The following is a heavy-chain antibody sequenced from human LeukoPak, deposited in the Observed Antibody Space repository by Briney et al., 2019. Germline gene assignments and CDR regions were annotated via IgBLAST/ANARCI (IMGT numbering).Heavy chain of an antibody. CDR2: IYPGESDT. D-gene: IGHD2-15*01. CDR3: ASEVSANDAFDI. CDR1: GYGFTSYW. Sequence: GESLKISSKGSGYGFTSYWIGWVRQMPGKGLEWMGIIYPGESDTRYSPSFLGQVTISADKSISTAYLQWSSLKASDAAMYYCASEVSANDAFDIWGQGTMVTVSS. V-gene: IGHV5-51*01. J-gene: IGHJ3*02.